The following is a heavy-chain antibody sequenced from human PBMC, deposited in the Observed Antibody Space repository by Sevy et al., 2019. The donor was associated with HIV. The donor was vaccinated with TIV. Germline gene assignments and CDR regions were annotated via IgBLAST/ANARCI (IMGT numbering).Heavy chain of an antibody. CDR1: GFTFSDNY. CDR3: ARDLLSGLSGSTSGY. J-gene: IGHJ4*02. CDR2: ISSSGSNI. Sequence: VGSLRLSCAASGFTFSDNYMSWIRQAPGKELEWVSYISSSGSNIYYADSVKGRFTVSRDNAKNSMYLQMNSLRAEDTALYYCARDLLSGLSGSTSGYWGQGTLVTVSS. V-gene: IGHV3-11*01. D-gene: IGHD3-3*01.